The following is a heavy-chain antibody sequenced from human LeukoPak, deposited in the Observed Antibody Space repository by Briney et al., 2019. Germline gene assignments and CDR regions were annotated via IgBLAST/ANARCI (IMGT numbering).Heavy chain of an antibody. D-gene: IGHD3-9*01. CDR2: MNPNSGNT. V-gene: IGHV1-8*01. J-gene: IGHJ4*02. CDR1: GYTFTSYD. CDR3: QAEDGIRYFDPMDPYFDY. Sequence: ASVKVSCKASGYTFTSYDINWVRQATGQGLEWMGWMNPNSGNTGYAQKFQGRVTMTRNTSISTAYMELSSLRAEDTAVFFCQAEDGIRYFDPMDPYFDYWGQGTLVTVSS.